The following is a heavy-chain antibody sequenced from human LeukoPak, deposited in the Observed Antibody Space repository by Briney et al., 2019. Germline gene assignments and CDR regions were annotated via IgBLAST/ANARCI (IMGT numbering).Heavy chain of an antibody. V-gene: IGHV1-2*02. D-gene: IGHD6-13*01. J-gene: IGHJ6*02. CDR1: GYTFTGYY. CDR2: INPNSGGT. Sequence: ASVKVSCKASGYTFTGYYMHWVRQAPGQGLEWMGWINPNSGGTNYAQKFQGRVTMTRDTSISTAYMELSRLRSDDTAVYYCARTTTSSWSYYYYYGMDVWGQGTTVTVSS. CDR3: ARTTTSSWSYYYYYGMDV.